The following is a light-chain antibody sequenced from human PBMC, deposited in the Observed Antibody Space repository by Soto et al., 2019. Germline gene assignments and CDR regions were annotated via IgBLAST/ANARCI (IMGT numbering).Light chain of an antibody. CDR2: AAS. CDR1: QDIRSD. V-gene: IGKV1-17*01. J-gene: IGKJ3*01. CDR3: LQHNSYPFT. Sequence: DIQMTQSPSSLSASVGDRVTITCRASQDIRSDLGWFQQKPGKAPKRLIYAASTLESGVPSRFSGSRSGTELTLTISSLQPEDFATYYCLQHNSYPFTFGHGTKVDIX.